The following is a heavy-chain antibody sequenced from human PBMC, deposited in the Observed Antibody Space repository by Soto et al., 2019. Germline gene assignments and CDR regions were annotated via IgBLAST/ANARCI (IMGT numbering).Heavy chain of an antibody. CDR3: ARVILDFWSVYGMDV. D-gene: IGHD3-3*01. CDR1: GGSVTSGSYQ. Sequence: QVQLQESGPRLVKPSETLSLTCTVFGGSVTSGSYQWSWIRQPPGKGLEWIGYIYYTGSTNYNPSLKSRVTISVDTSKNQFSLILTSVTAADTAVYYCARVILDFWSVYGMDVWGQGTTVTVSS. CDR2: IYYTGST. V-gene: IGHV4-61*01. J-gene: IGHJ6*02.